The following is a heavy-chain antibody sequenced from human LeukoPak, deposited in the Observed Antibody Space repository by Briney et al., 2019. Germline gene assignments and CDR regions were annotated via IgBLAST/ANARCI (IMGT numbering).Heavy chain of an antibody. Sequence: SVKVSYKASGGTFSGYAISWVRQAPGQGLEWMGGIIPIFGTANYAQKFQGRVTITADESTSTAYMELSSLRSEDTAVYYCARGEDEEQQLSPFDYWGQGTLVTVSS. CDR2: IIPIFGTA. J-gene: IGHJ4*02. V-gene: IGHV1-69*13. CDR3: ARGEDEEQQLSPFDY. CDR1: GGTFSGYA. D-gene: IGHD6-13*01.